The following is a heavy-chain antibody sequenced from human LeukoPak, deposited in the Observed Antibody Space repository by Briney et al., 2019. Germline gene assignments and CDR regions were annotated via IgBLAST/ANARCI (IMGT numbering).Heavy chain of an antibody. CDR3: AREENAVFDY. Sequence: SETLSLTCAVYGGSFSGYYWSWIRQPPGKGLEWIGYIYYSGSTNYNPSLKSRVTISVDTSKNQFSLKLSSVTAADTAVYYCAREENAVFDYWGQGTLVTVSS. J-gene: IGHJ4*02. CDR2: IYYSGST. CDR1: GGSFSGYY. D-gene: IGHD2-2*01. V-gene: IGHV4-59*01.